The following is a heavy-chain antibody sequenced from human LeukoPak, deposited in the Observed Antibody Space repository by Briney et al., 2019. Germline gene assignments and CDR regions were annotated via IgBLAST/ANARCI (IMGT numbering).Heavy chain of an antibody. J-gene: IGHJ5*02. CDR3: ARKYCSGGSCYWFDP. D-gene: IGHD2-15*01. V-gene: IGHV4-39*01. CDR2: IYYSGST. Sequence: PSETLSLTCTVSGGSISSYYRGWIRQPPGRGLEWIGSIYYSGSTYYNPSLKSRVTISVDTSKNQFSLKLSSVTAADTAVYYCARKYCSGGSCYWFDPWGQGTLVTVSS. CDR1: GGSISSYY.